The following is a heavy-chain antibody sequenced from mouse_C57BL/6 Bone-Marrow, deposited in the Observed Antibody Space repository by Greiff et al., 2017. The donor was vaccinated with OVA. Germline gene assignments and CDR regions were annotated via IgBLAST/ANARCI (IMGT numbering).Heavy chain of an antibody. Sequence: QVQLQQPGAELVRPGSSVKLSCKASGYTFTSYWMHWVKQRPIQGLEWIGNIDPSDSETHYNQKFKDKATLTVDKSSSTAYMQLSSLTSEDSAVDYCAISYGSSLYDLDYWGQGTTLTVSS. CDR1: GYTFTSYW. D-gene: IGHD1-1*01. V-gene: IGHV1-52*01. J-gene: IGHJ2*01. CDR3: AISYGSSLYDLDY. CDR2: IDPSDSET.